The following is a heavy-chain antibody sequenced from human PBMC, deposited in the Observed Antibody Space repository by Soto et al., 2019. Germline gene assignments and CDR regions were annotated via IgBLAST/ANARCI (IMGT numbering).Heavy chain of an antibody. D-gene: IGHD3-10*01. CDR1: AGSITSDEYY. Sequence: QVQLQESGPGLVKPSQTLSLTCTVSAGSITSDEYYWNWIRYRPGKGLEWIGIIHHTGSTFYNPSLESRASISIDTSESQFSLNLASVTVADTAVYYCARRPTGSGSSFFDYWGPGTLVTVSS. V-gene: IGHV4-31*03. J-gene: IGHJ4*02. CDR3: ARRPTGSGSSFFDY. CDR2: IHHTGST.